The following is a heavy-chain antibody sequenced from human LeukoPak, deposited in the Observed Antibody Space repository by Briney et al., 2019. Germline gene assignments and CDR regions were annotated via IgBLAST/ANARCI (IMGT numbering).Heavy chain of an antibody. CDR3: AKAISYYDILTGRPRYYFDY. D-gene: IGHD3-9*01. J-gene: IGHJ4*02. CDR2: ISGSGGST. V-gene: IGHV3-23*01. Sequence: GGSLRLSCAASGFTFSSYAMSWVRQAPGKGLEWVSAISGSGGSTYYADSVKGRFTISSDNSKNTLYLQMNSLRAEDTAVYYCAKAISYYDILTGRPRYYFDYWGQGTLVTVSS. CDR1: GFTFSSYA.